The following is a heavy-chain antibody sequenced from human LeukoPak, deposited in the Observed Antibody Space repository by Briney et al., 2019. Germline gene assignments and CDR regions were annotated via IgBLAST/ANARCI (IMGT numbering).Heavy chain of an antibody. CDR2: INPSSGDT. V-gene: IGHV1-2*06. J-gene: IGHJ3*02. CDR1: GYTFTGYY. CDR3: ARVGLHDTFDI. Sequence: EASVKVSCKASGYTFTGYYMHWVRQAPGQGLEWMGRINPSSGDTNYAQKFQGRVTMTRDTSISTAYMELSRLSFDDTAIYYCARVGLHDTFDIWGQGTMVTVSS.